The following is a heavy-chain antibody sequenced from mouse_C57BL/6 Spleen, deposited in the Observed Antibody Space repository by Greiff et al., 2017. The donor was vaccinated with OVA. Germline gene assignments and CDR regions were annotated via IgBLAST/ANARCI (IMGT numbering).Heavy chain of an antibody. CDR2: INPNNGGT. D-gene: IGHD2-14*01. Sequence: EVQLVESGPELVKPGASVKIPCKASGYTFTDYNMDWVKQSHGKSLEWIGDINPNNGGTIYNQKFKGKATLTVDKSSSTAYMELRSLTAEDTAVYYYERSGGNYFDYWGQGTTLTVSS. J-gene: IGHJ2*01. V-gene: IGHV1-18*01. CDR1: GYTFTDYN. CDR3: ERSGGNYFDY.